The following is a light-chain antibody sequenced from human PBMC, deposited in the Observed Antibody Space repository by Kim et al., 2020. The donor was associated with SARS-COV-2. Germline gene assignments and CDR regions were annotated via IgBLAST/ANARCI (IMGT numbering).Light chain of an antibody. J-gene: IGLJ1*01. V-gene: IGLV3-19*01. CDR3: NSRDSSGNHYV. Sequence: ALGQTVRITCQGDSLRSYYASWYQQKPGQAPVLVIYGKNNRPSGIPDRFSGSSSANTASLTITGAQAEDEADYYCNSRDSSGNHYVFGTGTKVTVL. CDR1: SLRSYY. CDR2: GKN.